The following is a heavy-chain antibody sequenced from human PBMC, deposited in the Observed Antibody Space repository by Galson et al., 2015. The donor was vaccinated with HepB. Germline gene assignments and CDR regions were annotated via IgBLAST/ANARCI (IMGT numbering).Heavy chain of an antibody. V-gene: IGHV3-21*01. CDR2: ISSSSSYI. CDR1: GFTFSSYS. Sequence: SLRLSCAASGFTFSSYSMNWVRQAPGKGLEWVSSISSSSSYIYYADSVKGRFTISRDNAKNSLYLQMNSLRAEDTAVYYCARDSFSYYYDSSGYYPDAFDIWGQGTMVTVSS. J-gene: IGHJ3*02. D-gene: IGHD3-22*01. CDR3: ARDSFSYYYDSSGYYPDAFDI.